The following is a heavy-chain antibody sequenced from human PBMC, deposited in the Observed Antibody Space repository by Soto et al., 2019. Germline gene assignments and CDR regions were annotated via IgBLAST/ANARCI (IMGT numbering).Heavy chain of an antibody. CDR3: ASRGFGELSHNWFDP. V-gene: IGHV4-34*01. CDR1: GGSFSGYY. J-gene: IGHJ5*02. CDR2: INHSGST. Sequence: QVQLQQWGAGLLKPSETLSLTCAVYGGSFSGYYWSWIRQPPGKGLEWIGEINHSGSTNYNPSLKSRVTIYVATSKTQFSLRLSSVTAADPAVYYCASRGFGELSHNWFDPWGQGTLVTVSS. D-gene: IGHD3-10*01.